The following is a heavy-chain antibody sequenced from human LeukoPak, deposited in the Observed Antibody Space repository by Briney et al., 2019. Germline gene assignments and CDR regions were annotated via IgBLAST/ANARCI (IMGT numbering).Heavy chain of an antibody. D-gene: IGHD6-13*01. Sequence: GGSLRLSCVASGVTTDDYGMSWVRQAPGKGLEWVSGINWDGTNRYKAESVKGRFTISRDTAENSLYRQMNSLRDDDTAFYYCVKDPSSNWYSFDYWGQGTLVTVSS. CDR1: GVTTDDYG. V-gene: IGHV3-20*04. J-gene: IGHJ4*02. CDR2: INWDGTNR. CDR3: VKDPSSNWYSFDY.